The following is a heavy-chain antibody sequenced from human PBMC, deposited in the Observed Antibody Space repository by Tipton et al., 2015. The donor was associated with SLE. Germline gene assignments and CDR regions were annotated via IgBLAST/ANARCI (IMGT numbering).Heavy chain of an antibody. Sequence: GLVKPSETLSLTCTVSGGSISSSSYYWGWIRQSPRKGLEWIGYIYYSGSTNYNPSLKSRVTISVDTSKNQFSLRMSSVTAADTAVYYCARSGSYPYYYYYMDVWGKGTTVTVSS. D-gene: IGHD1-26*01. CDR3: ARSGSYPYYYYYMDV. V-gene: IGHV4-61*05. CDR1: GGSISSSSYY. J-gene: IGHJ6*03. CDR2: IYYSGST.